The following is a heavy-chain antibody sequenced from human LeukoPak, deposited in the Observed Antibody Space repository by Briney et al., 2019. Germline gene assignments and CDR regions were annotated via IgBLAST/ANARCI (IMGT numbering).Heavy chain of an antibody. V-gene: IGHV1-2*02. D-gene: IGHD2-21*02. CDR2: INPNSGGT. Sequence: ASVKVSCKASGYTFTGYYMHWMRQAPGQGLEWMGWINPNSGGTNYAQKFQGRVTMTRDTSIGTAYMELSRVRSDDTAVYYCARGISYCGGDCSDYWGQGTLVAVSS. CDR1: GYTFTGYY. J-gene: IGHJ4*02. CDR3: ARGISYCGGDCSDY.